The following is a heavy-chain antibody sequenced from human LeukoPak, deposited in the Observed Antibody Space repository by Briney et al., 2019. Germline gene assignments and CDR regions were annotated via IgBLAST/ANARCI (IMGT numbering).Heavy chain of an antibody. V-gene: IGHV1-24*01. CDR1: GYTLTELS. CDR3: ATGPLLVGAIDYSDY. D-gene: IGHD1-26*01. Sequence: ASVKVSCKVSGYTLTELSMHWVRQAPGKGLEWMGGFDPEDGETIYAQKFQGRVTMTEDTSTDTAYMELSSLRSEDTAVYYCATGPLLVGAIDYSDYWGQGTLVTVSS. J-gene: IGHJ4*02. CDR2: FDPEDGET.